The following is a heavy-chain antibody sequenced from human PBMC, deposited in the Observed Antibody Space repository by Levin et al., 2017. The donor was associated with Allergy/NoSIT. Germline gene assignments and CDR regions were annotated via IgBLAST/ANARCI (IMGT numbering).Heavy chain of an antibody. V-gene: IGHV4-39*01. D-gene: IGHD2-21*02. Sequence: PSETLSLTCTVSGGSISSSSYYWGWIRQPPGKGLEWIGSIYYSGSTYYNPSLKSRVTISVDTSKNQFSLKLSSVTAADTAVYYCARHSHTVTAPYYFDYWGQGTLVTVSS. CDR2: IYYSGST. J-gene: IGHJ4*02. CDR1: GGSISSSSYY. CDR3: ARHSHTVTAPYYFDY.